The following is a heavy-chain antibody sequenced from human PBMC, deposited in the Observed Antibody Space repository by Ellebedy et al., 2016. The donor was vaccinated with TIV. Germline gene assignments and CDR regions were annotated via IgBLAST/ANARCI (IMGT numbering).Heavy chain of an antibody. CDR2: FDPEDGET. V-gene: IGHV1-24*01. D-gene: IGHD5-12*01. CDR3: ATDRFPWRGGDNWFDP. CDR1: GYTLTELS. J-gene: IGHJ5*02. Sequence: ASVKVSCXVSGYTLTELSMHWVRQAPGKGLEWMGGFDPEDGETIYAQKFQGRVTMTEDTYTDTAYMELSSLRSEDTAVYYCATDRFPWRGGDNWFDPWGQGTLVTVSS.